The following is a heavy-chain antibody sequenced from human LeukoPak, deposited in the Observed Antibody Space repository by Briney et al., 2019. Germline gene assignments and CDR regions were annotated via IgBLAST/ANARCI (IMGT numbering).Heavy chain of an antibody. J-gene: IGHJ4*02. CDR2: ISAYNGKT. CDR1: GYSFTSYY. Sequence: ASVKVSCTASGYSFTSYYITWVRQAPGQGLEWMGWISAYNGKTNYAPILQGRVTMATDTSTSTTYMELRSLRSDDTAFYYCARGLYFHDSRGLDYWGQGTLVTVSS. D-gene: IGHD2-2*02. V-gene: IGHV1-18*01. CDR3: ARGLYFHDSRGLDY.